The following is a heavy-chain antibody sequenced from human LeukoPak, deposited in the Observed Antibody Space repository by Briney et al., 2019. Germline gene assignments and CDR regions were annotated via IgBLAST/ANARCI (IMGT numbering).Heavy chain of an antibody. V-gene: IGHV3-7*03. Sequence: GGSLRLSCAASGFTFSSYWMSWVRQAPGKGLEWVANIKQDGSEKYYVDSVKGRFTISRDNAKNSLYLQMNSLRAEDTAVYYCARSGGSGSHYARYYYYYMDVWGKGTTVTVSS. CDR3: ARSGGSGSHYARYYYYYMDV. CDR1: GFTFSSYW. CDR2: IKQDGSEK. D-gene: IGHD3-10*01. J-gene: IGHJ6*03.